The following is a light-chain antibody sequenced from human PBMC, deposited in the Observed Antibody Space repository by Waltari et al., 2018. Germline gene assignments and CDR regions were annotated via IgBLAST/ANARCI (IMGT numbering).Light chain of an antibody. J-gene: IGKJ1*01. Sequence: DIQMTQSPSTLSASVGDRVTITCRASQSINKWLAWYQQKPGKAPKVLIYKAASVESGVPSRFRGIGSGTEFTITITGLQSDDFATYYCQQYSSAPWTFGQGTKVEIK. CDR1: QSINKW. CDR3: QQYSSAPWT. CDR2: KAA. V-gene: IGKV1-5*03.